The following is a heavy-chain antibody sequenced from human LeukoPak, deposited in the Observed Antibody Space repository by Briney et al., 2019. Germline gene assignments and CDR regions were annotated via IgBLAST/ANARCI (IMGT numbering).Heavy chain of an antibody. D-gene: IGHD3-22*01. Sequence: GRSLRLSCAASGFTFSNYAMHWVRQAPGKGLEWVAVIWYDGSPKYYPDSVKGRFTISRDNSKSTLYLQMNSLRAEDTAVYYCARAAYDNNGYLTLWGQGTLVTVSS. CDR2: IWYDGSPK. CDR1: GFTFSNYA. CDR3: ARAAYDNNGYLTL. J-gene: IGHJ4*02. V-gene: IGHV3-33*01.